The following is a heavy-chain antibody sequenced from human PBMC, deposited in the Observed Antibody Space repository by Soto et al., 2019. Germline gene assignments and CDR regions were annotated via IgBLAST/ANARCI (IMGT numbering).Heavy chain of an antibody. V-gene: IGHV4-4*02. CDR3: ASFSTVTTAFDY. CDR1: GGSISSSNW. D-gene: IGHD4-17*01. CDR2: IYHSGST. Sequence: QVQLQESGPGLVKPSGTLSLTCVVSGGSISSSNWWSWVRQPPGKGLEWIGEIYHSGSTNYNPSLKSRATISVDKSKNQCSLKLSSVTAADTAVYYCASFSTVTTAFDYWGQGTLVTVSS. J-gene: IGHJ4*02.